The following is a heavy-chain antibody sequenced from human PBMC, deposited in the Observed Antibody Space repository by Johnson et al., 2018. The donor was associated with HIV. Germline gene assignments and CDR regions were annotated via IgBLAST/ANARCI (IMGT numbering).Heavy chain of an antibody. J-gene: IGHJ3*02. CDR2: IKSKTDGVTT. CDR3: TTDRFGSSVARDGFDI. V-gene: IGHV3-15*01. CDR1: GLTFSNAW. Sequence: VQLVESGGGLVKPGGSLRLSCAASGLTFSNAWMTWVRQAPGKGLEWVGRIKSKTDGVTTDYAAPVKGRFTISRDDSKNTVYLQMNSLKPEDTAVYYGTTDRFGSSVARDGFDIWGQGTMVTVSS. D-gene: IGHD6-6*01.